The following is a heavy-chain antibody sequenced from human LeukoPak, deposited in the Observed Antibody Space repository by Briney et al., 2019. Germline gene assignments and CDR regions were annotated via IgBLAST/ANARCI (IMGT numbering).Heavy chain of an antibody. D-gene: IGHD4-17*01. Sequence: SVKVSCKASGGTFSSYAISWARQAPGQGLEWMGGIIPIFGTANYAQKFQGRVTITADKSTSTAYMELSSLRSEDTAVYYCSPLDGDYGNDYWGQGTLVTVSS. CDR3: SPLDGDYGNDY. CDR1: GGTFSSYA. J-gene: IGHJ4*02. CDR2: IIPIFGTA. V-gene: IGHV1-69*06.